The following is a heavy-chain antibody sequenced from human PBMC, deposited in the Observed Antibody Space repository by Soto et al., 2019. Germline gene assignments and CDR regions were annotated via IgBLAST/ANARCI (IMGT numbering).Heavy chain of an antibody. J-gene: IGHJ3*02. V-gene: IGHV4-38-2*02. CDR2: IYHSGST. Sequence: SETLSLTCAVSGYSISSGYYWGCIRQPPGKGLEWIGSIYHSGSTYYNPSLKSRVTISVDTSKNQFSLKLSSVTAADTAVYYCARDHPGINVVVPAAGAFDIWGKGTXVTVSS. CDR3: ARDHPGINVVVPAAGAFDI. CDR1: GYSISSGYY. D-gene: IGHD2-2*01.